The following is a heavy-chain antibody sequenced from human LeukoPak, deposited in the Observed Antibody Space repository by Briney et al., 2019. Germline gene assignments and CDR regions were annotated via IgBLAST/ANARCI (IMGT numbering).Heavy chain of an antibody. D-gene: IGHD3-10*01. CDR3: AKDRRAGSYDY. J-gene: IGHJ4*02. CDR1: GFTFSSYE. CDR2: ISGSGGNT. Sequence: PGGSLRLSCAASGFTFSSYEMTWVRQAPGKGLEWVSAISGSGGNTYYADSVKGRFTISRDNSKNTLYLQMNSLRAEDTAVYYCAKDRRAGSYDYWGQGTLVTVSS. V-gene: IGHV3-23*01.